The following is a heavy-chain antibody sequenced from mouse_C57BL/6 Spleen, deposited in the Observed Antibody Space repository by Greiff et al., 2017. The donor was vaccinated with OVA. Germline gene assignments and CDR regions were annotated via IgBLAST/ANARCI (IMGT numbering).Heavy chain of an antibody. CDR2: IYPRSGNT. V-gene: IGHV1-81*01. D-gene: IGHD1-1*01. CDR1: GYTFTSYG. CDR3: AREGLYGSSPYYFDY. J-gene: IGHJ2*01. Sequence: VMLVESGAELARPGASVKLSCKASGYTFTSYGISWVKQRTGQGLEWIGEIYPRSGNTYYNEKFKGKATLTADKSSSTAYMELRSLTSEDSAVYFCAREGLYGSSPYYFDYWGQGTTLTVSS.